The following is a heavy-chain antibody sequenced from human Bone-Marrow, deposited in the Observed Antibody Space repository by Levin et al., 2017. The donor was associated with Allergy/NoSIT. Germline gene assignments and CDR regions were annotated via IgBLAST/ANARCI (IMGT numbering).Heavy chain of an antibody. CDR3: ARLQDLRYNGMDV. Sequence: NSSETLSLTCAVSGYSISSGYYWGWIRQPPGKGLEWIGTIYHTGSAYYNPSLKSRVTISVDTSKNQFSLKVSYVTAAETAMYYCARLQDLRYNGMDVWGQGTTVTVSS. J-gene: IGHJ6*02. CDR1: GYSISSGYY. D-gene: IGHD4-11*01. V-gene: IGHV4-38-2*01. CDR2: IYHTGSA.